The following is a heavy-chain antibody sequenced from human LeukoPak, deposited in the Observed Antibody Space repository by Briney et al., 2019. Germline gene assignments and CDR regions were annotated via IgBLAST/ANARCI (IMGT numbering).Heavy chain of an antibody. D-gene: IGHD6-19*01. J-gene: IGHJ5*02. CDR3: ARWFRAKGSGWFEWFDP. Sequence: SQTLSLTCAISGDSVSSNSAAWNWIRQSPSRGLEWLGRTYYRSKWYNDYAVSVKSRITINPDTSKNQFSLQLNSVTPEDTAVYYCARWFRAKGSGWFEWFDPWGQGTLVTVSS. CDR1: GDSVSSNSAA. V-gene: IGHV6-1*01. CDR2: TYYRSKWYN.